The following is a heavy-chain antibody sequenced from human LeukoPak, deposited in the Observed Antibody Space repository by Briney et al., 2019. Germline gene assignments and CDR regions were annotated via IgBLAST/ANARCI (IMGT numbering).Heavy chain of an antibody. CDR1: GFTFSSYA. V-gene: IGHV3-23*01. J-gene: IGHJ5*02. D-gene: IGHD5-12*01. Sequence: RPGGSLRLSCAASGFTFSSYAISWVRQTPGKRLEWVSGISDEGGTTFYADSVKGRFTISRDTSRNTLYPQMNTLRAEDTAKYPCAGWIYYIDAWGQGTPVTVSS. CDR3: AGWIYYIDA. CDR2: ISDEGGTT.